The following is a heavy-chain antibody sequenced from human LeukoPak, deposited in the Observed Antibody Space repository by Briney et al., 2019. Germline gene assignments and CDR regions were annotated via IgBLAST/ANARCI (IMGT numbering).Heavy chain of an antibody. CDR2: IWYDGSNK. Sequence: PGGSLRLSCAASGFTFSSYGMHWVRQAPGKGLEWVAVIWYDGSNKYYADSVKGRFTISRDNPKNTLYLQMNSLRAEDTAVYYCARDASGSRCFDYWGQGTLVTVSS. J-gene: IGHJ4*02. V-gene: IGHV3-33*01. CDR1: GFTFSSYG. D-gene: IGHD5-12*01. CDR3: ARDASGSRCFDY.